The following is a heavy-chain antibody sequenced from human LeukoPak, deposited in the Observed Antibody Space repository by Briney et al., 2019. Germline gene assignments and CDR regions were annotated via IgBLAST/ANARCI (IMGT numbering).Heavy chain of an antibody. D-gene: IGHD6-13*01. Sequence: GGSLRLSCAASGFTFSSYSMNWVRQAPGKGLEWVSYISSSSSTIYYADSVKGRFTISRDNAKNSLYLQMNSLRAEDTAVYYCAREDSGSWSPTHFDYWGQGTLVTVSS. V-gene: IGHV3-48*01. J-gene: IGHJ4*02. CDR3: AREDSGSWSPTHFDY. CDR2: ISSSSSTI. CDR1: GFTFSSYS.